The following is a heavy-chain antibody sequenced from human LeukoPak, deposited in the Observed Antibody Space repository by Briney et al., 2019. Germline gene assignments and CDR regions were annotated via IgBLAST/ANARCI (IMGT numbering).Heavy chain of an antibody. CDR1: GFPVRSKY. Sequence: GGSLRLSCAASGFPVRSKYMVWVRRPPGKGLQCVSYIRRDDSTAYADSVRGRFTVSRDDSTNPLYLQMNSLRVEDTAVYYCTRRRGGYGEGEFDYWGQGTLVTVSS. D-gene: IGHD4-17*01. CDR2: IRRDDST. CDR3: TRRRGGYGEGEFDY. J-gene: IGHJ4*02. V-gene: IGHV3-66*04.